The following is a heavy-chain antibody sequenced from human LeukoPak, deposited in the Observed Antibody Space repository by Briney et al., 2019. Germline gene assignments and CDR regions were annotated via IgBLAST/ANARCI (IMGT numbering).Heavy chain of an antibody. CDR2: ISAYNGNT. Sequence: GASVKVSCKASGYTFTSYGISWVRQAPGQGLEWMGWISAYNGNTNYAQKLQGRVTMTTDTSTSTAYMELRSLRSEGTAVYYCATDPWGYYDSSGNTPVDYWGQGTLVTVSS. D-gene: IGHD3-22*01. J-gene: IGHJ4*02. CDR3: ATDPWGYYDSSGNTPVDY. CDR1: GYTFTSYG. V-gene: IGHV1-18*01.